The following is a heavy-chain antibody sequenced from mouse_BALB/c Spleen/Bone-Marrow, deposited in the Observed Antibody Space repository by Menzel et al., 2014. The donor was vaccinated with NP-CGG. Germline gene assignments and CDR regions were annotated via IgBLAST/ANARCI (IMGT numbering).Heavy chain of an antibody. CDR3: ARHAYYDQTEVSFVY. CDR1: CVSFGKYG. J-gene: IGHJ3*01. V-gene: IGHV5-9-2*01. CDR2: SSRDGRFT. Sequence: EFGGGLVMSGGVLKFYCAASCVSFGKYGMSLVLQSPEKRLERGANSSRDGRFTFYSASVRGRFTVSRDNAKNSLYLQLSSLRSGDTALYYCARHAYYDQTEVSFVYWGQGTLVTVSA. D-gene: IGHD2-4*01.